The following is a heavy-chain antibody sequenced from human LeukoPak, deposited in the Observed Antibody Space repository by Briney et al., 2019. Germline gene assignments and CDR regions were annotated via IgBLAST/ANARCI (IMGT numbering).Heavy chain of an antibody. Sequence: ASVKVSCKASGYTFTSYGISWVRQAPGQGLEWMGWISAYNGNTNYAQKLLGRVTMTTDTSTSTAYMELRSLRSDDTAVYYCARVPPMYSSGWDKTFDYWGQGTLVTVSS. CDR3: ARVPPMYSSGWDKTFDY. V-gene: IGHV1-18*01. CDR2: ISAYNGNT. J-gene: IGHJ4*02. D-gene: IGHD6-19*01. CDR1: GYTFTSYG.